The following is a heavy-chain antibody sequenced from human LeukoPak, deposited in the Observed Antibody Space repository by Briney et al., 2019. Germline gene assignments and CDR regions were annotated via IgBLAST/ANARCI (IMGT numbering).Heavy chain of an antibody. CDR1: GGSISISSYY. J-gene: IGHJ3*02. CDR3: ARLRPARAAFDI. Sequence: PSETLSLTCTVCGGSISISSYYWGWIRQPPGKGLEWIGSIYYSGSTYYNPSLKSRVTISVDTSKNQFSLKLSSVTAADTAVYYCARLRPARAAFDIWGQGTMVTVSS. CDR2: IYYSGST. V-gene: IGHV4-39*07.